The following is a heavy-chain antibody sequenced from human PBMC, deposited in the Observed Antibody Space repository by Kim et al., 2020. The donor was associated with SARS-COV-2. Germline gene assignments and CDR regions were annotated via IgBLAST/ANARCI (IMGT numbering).Heavy chain of an antibody. CDR3: AREGSGSYHWLDP. D-gene: IGHD3-10*01. J-gene: IGHJ5*02. CDR1: GYTFDTYA. Sequence: ASVKVSCKASGYTFDTYALYWVRQAPGQKFEWMGWINGGNGNTRYSQSFQGRVTITRDTSATTAYMELSSLTSKDTAVYYCAREGSGSYHWLDPWGQGTLVTVSS. V-gene: IGHV1-3*01. CDR2: INGGNGNT.